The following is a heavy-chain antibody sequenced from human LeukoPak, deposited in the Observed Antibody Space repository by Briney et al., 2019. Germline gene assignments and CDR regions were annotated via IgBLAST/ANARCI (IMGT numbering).Heavy chain of an antibody. CDR3: ARDFDTLTGSIFDY. D-gene: IGHD3-9*01. Sequence: GGSLRLSCAASGFTVSSNYMSWVRQGPGKGPEWVSLIYSDGITYYADSVKGRFTISRDNSRNTLYLQMNSLRAEDTAVYYCARDFDTLTGSIFDYWGQGTLVTVSS. V-gene: IGHV3-53*01. CDR1: GFTVSSNY. J-gene: IGHJ4*02. CDR2: IYSDGIT.